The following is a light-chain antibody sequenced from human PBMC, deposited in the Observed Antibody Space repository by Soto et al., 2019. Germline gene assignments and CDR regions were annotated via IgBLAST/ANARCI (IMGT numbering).Light chain of an antibody. CDR1: QGISSY. CDR3: QQFKTYPLT. J-gene: IGKJ1*01. Sequence: DLQLTQSPSFLSASVGDRLTITCRASQGISSYLAWYRQKPGRAPKLLIYAASTLQSGVPSRFSGSGSGTEFTLTISSLQPEDFATYYCQQFKTYPLTFGQGTKVEIK. CDR2: AAS. V-gene: IGKV1-9*01.